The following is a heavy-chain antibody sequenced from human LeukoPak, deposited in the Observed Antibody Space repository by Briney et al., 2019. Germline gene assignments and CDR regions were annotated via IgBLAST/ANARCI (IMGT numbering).Heavy chain of an antibody. CDR3: AKGGSNNWSFDN. J-gene: IGHJ4*02. D-gene: IGHD1-1*01. V-gene: IGHV3-30*02. CDR1: GLTFSNYG. CDR2: IRYDGRNK. Sequence: GGSLRLSCAAAGLTFSNYGMHWVRQAPGKGLQWVAYIRYDGRNKYSADSVEGRFTIYRDNSKSTLYLQMNSLRPEDTAVYCCAKGGSNNWSFDNWGQGTLVTVSS.